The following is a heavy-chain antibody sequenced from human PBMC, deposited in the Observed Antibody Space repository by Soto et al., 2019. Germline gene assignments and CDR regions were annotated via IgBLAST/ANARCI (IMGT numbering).Heavy chain of an antibody. J-gene: IGHJ6*02. CDR2: INPDTDGT. Sequence: ASVKVSCKASGYTFIDYYMHWVRQAPGQGLEWMGWINPDTDGTHYAQKFQGRLIMTRDTSINTVYMELSRLTSDDTAVYYCARDYFDRSGLYGMDLWGQGTTVTVSS. D-gene: IGHD3-22*01. CDR1: GYTFIDYY. CDR3: ARDYFDRSGLYGMDL. V-gene: IGHV1-2*02.